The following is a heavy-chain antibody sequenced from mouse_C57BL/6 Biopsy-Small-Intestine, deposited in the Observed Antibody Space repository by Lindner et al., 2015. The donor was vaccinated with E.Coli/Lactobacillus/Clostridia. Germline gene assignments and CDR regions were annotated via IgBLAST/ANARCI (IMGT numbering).Heavy chain of an antibody. D-gene: IGHD2-3*01. J-gene: IGHJ2*01. Sequence: VQLQESGAELARPGASVKMSCKASGYTFTSYTMHWVKQRPGQGLEWIGYINPSSGYTKYNQKFKDKATLTADKSSSTAYMQLSSLTSEDSAVYYCARERAYDGYSFDYWGQGTTLTVSS. CDR3: ARERAYDGYSFDY. CDR2: INPSSGYT. CDR1: GYTFTSYT. V-gene: IGHV1-4*01.